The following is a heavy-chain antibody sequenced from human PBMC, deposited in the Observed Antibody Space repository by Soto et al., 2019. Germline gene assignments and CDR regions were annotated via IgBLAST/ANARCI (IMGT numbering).Heavy chain of an antibody. CDR2: ISGSSSYI. Sequence: EVQLVESGGGLVKPGGSLRISCATSGFTFDTYTMNWVRQAPGRGLEWVSSISGSSSYIYDADSVKGRFTIPRDNAKNSLSLQMNSLRAEDTAVYYCARDNRNDCYYMDVWGKGTTVTVSS. J-gene: IGHJ6*03. V-gene: IGHV3-21*01. CDR3: ARDNRNDCYYMDV. CDR1: GFTFDTYT. D-gene: IGHD1-1*01.